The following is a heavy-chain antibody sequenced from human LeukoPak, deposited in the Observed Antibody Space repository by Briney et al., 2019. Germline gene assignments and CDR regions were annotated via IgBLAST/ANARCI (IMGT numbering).Heavy chain of an antibody. CDR1: GASISSSSYY. Sequence: SSETLSLTCTVSGASISSSSYYWGWIRQPPEKGLEWIGSIYYTGTTYYKPSLKSRVTISVDTSKNQFSLKLSSVTAADTAVYYCAGGRSSVLGYWGQGTLVTVSS. V-gene: IGHV4-39*01. CDR2: IYYTGTT. J-gene: IGHJ4*02. CDR3: AGGRSSVLGY. D-gene: IGHD3-16*01.